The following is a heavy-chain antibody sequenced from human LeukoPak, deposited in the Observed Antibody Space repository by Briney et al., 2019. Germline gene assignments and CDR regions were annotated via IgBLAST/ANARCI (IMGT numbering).Heavy chain of an antibody. CDR2: INHSGST. D-gene: IGHD3-22*01. CDR3: ARHHYDSSGYYSDY. J-gene: IGHJ4*02. Sequence: SETLSLTCAVYGGSFNDYYWSWIRQPPGKGLEWIGEINHSGSTSYNPSLKSRVTISLDTSKSQFSLRLSSATAADTAVYYCARHHYDSSGYYSDYWGQGTLVTVSS. CDR1: GGSFNDYY. V-gene: IGHV4-34*01.